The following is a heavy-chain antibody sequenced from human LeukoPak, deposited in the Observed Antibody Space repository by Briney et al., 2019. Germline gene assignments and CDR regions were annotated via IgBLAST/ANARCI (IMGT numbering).Heavy chain of an antibody. CDR2: ISAHNGKT. J-gene: IGHJ4*02. CDR3: ARVVGASTFDY. V-gene: IGHV1-18*01. Sequence: GASVKVSCKASGYTFTSYGVSWVRQAPGQGLEWMGWISAHNGKTNYAQKLRGRVTMTTDISTSTAYMELRSLRSDDTAVYYCARVVGASTFDYWGQGTLVTVSS. CDR1: GYTFTSYG. D-gene: IGHD1-26*01.